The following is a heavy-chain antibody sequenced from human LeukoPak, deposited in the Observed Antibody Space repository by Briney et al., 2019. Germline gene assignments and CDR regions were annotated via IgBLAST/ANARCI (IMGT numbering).Heavy chain of an antibody. D-gene: IGHD3-22*01. CDR1: GGSISSHY. CDR3: ASSRYYDSSGYFDY. J-gene: IGHJ4*02. V-gene: IGHV4-59*11. Sequence: SETLSLTCTVSGGSISSHYWSWIRQPPGKGLEWIGYVYYSGSTNYNPSLKSRVTISVDTSKNQFSLKLSSVTAADTAVYYCASSRYYDSSGYFDYWGQGTLVTVSS. CDR2: VYYSGST.